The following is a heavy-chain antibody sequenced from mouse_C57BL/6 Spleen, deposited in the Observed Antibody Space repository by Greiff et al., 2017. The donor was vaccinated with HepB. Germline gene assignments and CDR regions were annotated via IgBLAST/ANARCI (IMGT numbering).Heavy chain of an antibody. CDR3: APYSNYVNFDY. CDR1: GYTFTSYT. D-gene: IGHD2-5*01. Sequence: QVHVKQSGAELARPGASVKMSCKASGYTFTSYTMHWVKQRPGQGLEWIGYINPSSGYTNYNQKFKDKATLTADKSSSTAYMQLSSLTSEDSAVYYCAPYSNYVNFDYWGQGTTLTVSS. J-gene: IGHJ2*01. V-gene: IGHV1-4*01. CDR2: INPSSGYT.